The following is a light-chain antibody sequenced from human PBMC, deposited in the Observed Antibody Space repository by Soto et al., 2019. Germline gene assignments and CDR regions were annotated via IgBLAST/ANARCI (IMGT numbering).Light chain of an antibody. Sequence: QSVLSQPPSASGTPGQRVTISCSGSSSNIGSNTVNWYQQFPGTAPKLLIYFNIQRPSGVPDRFSGSKSGTSASLAISGLQSEDEADYYCAAWDDSLNGDVFGTGTKVTVL. V-gene: IGLV1-44*01. CDR3: AAWDDSLNGDV. J-gene: IGLJ1*01. CDR1: SSNIGSNT. CDR2: FNI.